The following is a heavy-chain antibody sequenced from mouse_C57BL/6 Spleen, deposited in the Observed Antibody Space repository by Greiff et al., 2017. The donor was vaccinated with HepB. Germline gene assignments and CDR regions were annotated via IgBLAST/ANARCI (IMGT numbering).Heavy chain of an antibody. CDR2: ISYDGSN. CDR1: GYSITSGYY. CDR3: ARDRFDY. V-gene: IGHV3-6*01. J-gene: IGHJ2*01. Sequence: DVHLVESGPGLVKPSPSLSLTCSVTGYSITSGYYWNWIRQFPGNKLEWMGYISYDGSNNYNPSLKNRISITRDTSKNQFFLKLNSVTTEDTATYYCARDRFDYWGQGTTLTVSS.